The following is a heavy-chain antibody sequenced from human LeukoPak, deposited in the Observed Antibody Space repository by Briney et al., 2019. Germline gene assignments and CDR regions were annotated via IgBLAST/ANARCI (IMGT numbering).Heavy chain of an antibody. CDR3: ARSRDDYGDYEYDY. Sequence: AETLSLTCTVSGGSISSYYWSWIRQPPGKGLEWIGYIYTSGSTNYNPSLKRRLTISVDTSKNQFSLKLSSVTAADTAVYYCARSRDDYGDYEYDYWGQGTLVTVSS. D-gene: IGHD4-17*01. CDR1: GGSISSYY. V-gene: IGHV4-4*09. J-gene: IGHJ4*02. CDR2: IYTSGST.